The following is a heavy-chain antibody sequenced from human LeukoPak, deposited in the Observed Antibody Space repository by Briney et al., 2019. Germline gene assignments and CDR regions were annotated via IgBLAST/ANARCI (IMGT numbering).Heavy chain of an antibody. CDR1: GYTFTSYG. CDR2: ISAYNGDT. D-gene: IGHD1-7*01. V-gene: IGHV1-18*01. J-gene: IGHJ5*02. Sequence: GASVKVSCKASGYTFTSYGISWVRQAPGQGLEWMGWISAYNGDTNYAQKLQGRVTMTTDTSTSTAYMELRSLRSDDTAVYYCAETPSWNYEGGWFDPWGQGTLVTVSS. CDR3: AETPSWNYEGGWFDP.